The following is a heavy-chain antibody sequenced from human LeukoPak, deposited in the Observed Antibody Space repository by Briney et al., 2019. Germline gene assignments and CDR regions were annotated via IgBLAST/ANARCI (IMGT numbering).Heavy chain of an antibody. Sequence: GGSLRLSCAASGFTFFSYGMHWVRQAPGKGLEWVAVISHDGSKIHYGNSVKGRFTISRDNSKSTLYLQMNSLKPEDTAVYYCAKDPYRVVVATGNYLDPWGQGTLVTASS. CDR2: ISHDGSKI. V-gene: IGHV3-30*18. CDR3: AKDPYRVVVATGNYLDP. D-gene: IGHD2-15*01. CDR1: GFTFFSYG. J-gene: IGHJ5*02.